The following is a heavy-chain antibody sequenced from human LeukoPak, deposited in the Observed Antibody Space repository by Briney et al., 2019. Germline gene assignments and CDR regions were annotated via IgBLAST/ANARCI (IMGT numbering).Heavy chain of an antibody. V-gene: IGHV3-23*01. CDR1: GFTFSSYA. D-gene: IGHD2-15*01. Sequence: PGGSLRLSCAASGFTFSSYAMSWVRQAPGKGLEWVSAISGSGGSTYYADSVKGRFTISRDNSKNTLYLQMNSLRAEDTAVYYWAKYCSGGSCYGILDYWGQGTLVTVSS. CDR3: AKYCSGGSCYGILDY. CDR2: ISGSGGST. J-gene: IGHJ4*02.